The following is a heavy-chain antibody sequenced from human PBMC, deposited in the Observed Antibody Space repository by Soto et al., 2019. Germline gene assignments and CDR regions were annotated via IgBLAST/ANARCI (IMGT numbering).Heavy chain of an antibody. Sequence: GASVKVSCKASGYTLTGYYMHWVRQAPGQGLEWMGWMNPNSGNTGYAQKFQGRVTMTRNTSISTAYMELSSLRSEDTAVYYCARVYYDILTGSLYGMDVWGQGTTVTVSS. CDR1: GYTLTGYY. J-gene: IGHJ6*02. V-gene: IGHV1-8*02. CDR2: MNPNSGNT. D-gene: IGHD3-9*01. CDR3: ARVYYDILTGSLYGMDV.